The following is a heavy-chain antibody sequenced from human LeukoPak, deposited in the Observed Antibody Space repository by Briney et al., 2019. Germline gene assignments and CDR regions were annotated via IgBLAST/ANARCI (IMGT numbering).Heavy chain of an antibody. CDR1: GGTFSSYA. V-gene: IGHV1-69*01. Sequence: SVKVSCKASGGTFSSYAISWVRQAPGQGLEWMGGIIPIFGTANYAQKFQGRVTITADESTSTAYMELSSLRSEDTAVYYCAREADYDFWSGISRAFDYWGQGTLVTASS. J-gene: IGHJ4*02. CDR2: IIPIFGTA. D-gene: IGHD3-3*01. CDR3: AREADYDFWSGISRAFDY.